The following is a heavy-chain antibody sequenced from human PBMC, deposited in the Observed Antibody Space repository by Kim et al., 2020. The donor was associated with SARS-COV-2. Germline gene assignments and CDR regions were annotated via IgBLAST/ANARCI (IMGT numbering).Heavy chain of an antibody. D-gene: IGHD3-9*01. CDR1: GGTFSSYV. J-gene: IGHJ4*02. V-gene: IGHV1-69*13. CDR2: IIPIFGTA. Sequence: SVKVSCKASGGTFSSYVISWVRQAPGQGLEWMGGIIPIFGTANYAQKFQGRVTITADESTSTAYTELSSLRSEDTAVYYCARSEDYDILTGYYKGGAIDYWGQGTLVTVSS. CDR3: ARSEDYDILTGYYKGGAIDY.